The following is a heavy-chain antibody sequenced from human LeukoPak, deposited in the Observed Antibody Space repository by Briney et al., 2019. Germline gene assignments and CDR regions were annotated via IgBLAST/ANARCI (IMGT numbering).Heavy chain of an antibody. V-gene: IGHV1-2*02. D-gene: IGHD6-25*01. CDR2: YNPNSGDT. CDR3: ARGGPRGNGFDY. Sequence: ASVKVSCTASGYIFTGQFIHWVRQAPGQGLEWMAMYNPNSGDTTFSQRFQDRVTMTRDTSVNTAFMELSRLTSDDTAVYYCARGGPRGNGFDYWGQGTLVSVSS. J-gene: IGHJ4*02. CDR1: GYIFTGQF.